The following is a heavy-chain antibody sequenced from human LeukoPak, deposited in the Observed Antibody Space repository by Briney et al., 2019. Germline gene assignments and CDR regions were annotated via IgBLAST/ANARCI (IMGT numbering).Heavy chain of an antibody. CDR1: RFTFISYW. D-gene: IGHD6-19*01. J-gene: IGHJ4*02. V-gene: IGHV3-7*01. Sequence: GGSLRLSCAASRFTFISYWMSWVRQAPGKGLEGVANINQEGSERYYVDSVKGRFTISRDNAKNSLYLQMNSLRAEDTGVYYCAGSGWQVYFDYWGQGTLVTVSS. CDR3: AGSGWQVYFDY. CDR2: INQEGSER.